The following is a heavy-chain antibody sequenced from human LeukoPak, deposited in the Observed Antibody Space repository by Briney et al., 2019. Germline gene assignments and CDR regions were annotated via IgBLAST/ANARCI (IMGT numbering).Heavy chain of an antibody. J-gene: IGHJ6*03. CDR1: GGSFSGYY. CDR3: ARGRGYDFWSAYYYMDV. Sequence: SETLSLTCAVYGGSFSGYYWSWIRQPPGKGLEWIGEINHSGSTIYNPSLKSRVTISVDTSKNQFSLKLSSVTAADTAVYYCARGRGYDFWSAYYYMDVWGKGTTVTVSS. D-gene: IGHD3-3*01. V-gene: IGHV4-34*01. CDR2: INHSGST.